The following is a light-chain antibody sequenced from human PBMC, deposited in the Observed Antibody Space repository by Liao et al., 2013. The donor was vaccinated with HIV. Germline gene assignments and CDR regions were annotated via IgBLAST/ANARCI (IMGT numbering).Light chain of an antibody. J-gene: IGLJ3*02. V-gene: IGLV3-1*01. CDR2: EDS. Sequence: SYDLTQPPSVSVPPGQTATITCYGERLGDKYASWYQQKSGQSPVLVIYEDSKRPAGIPERFSGSNSGNTATLTISGTQPLDEADYYCQVWDSNTDHQVFGGGTKLTVL. CDR3: QVWDSNTDHQV. CDR1: RLGDKY.